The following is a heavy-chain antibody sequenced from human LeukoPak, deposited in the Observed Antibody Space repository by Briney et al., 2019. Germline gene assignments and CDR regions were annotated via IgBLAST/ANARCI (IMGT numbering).Heavy chain of an antibody. V-gene: IGHV3-74*01. D-gene: IGHD6-13*01. J-gene: IGHJ4*02. CDR2: INSDGSST. Sequence: GGSLRFSCAASRFTFSSYWMHWVRQAPGEGLVWVSRINSDGSSTGYADSVKGRFTISRDNAKNTLYLQMNSLRVEDTAVYYCARGAGSSWSGLIDYWGQGTLVTISS. CDR3: ARGAGSSWSGLIDY. CDR1: RFTFSSYW.